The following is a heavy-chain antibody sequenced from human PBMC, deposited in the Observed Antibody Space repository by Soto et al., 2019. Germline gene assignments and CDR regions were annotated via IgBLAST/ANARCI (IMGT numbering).Heavy chain of an antibody. J-gene: IGHJ4*02. D-gene: IGHD3-10*01. CDR3: ARGGGFDSFDY. Sequence: QLQLHMSGSGLVKPSQXXXXXCTVSGASITXXXXXXXXXXXXXXXGLEWIGYINHLETTFYNPSFESRLTLSIDRTKNQFSLNLKSMSAADRAVYFCARGGGFDSFDYWGQGILVTVSS. CDR2: INHLETT. CDR1: GASITXXXXX. V-gene: IGHV4-30-2*01.